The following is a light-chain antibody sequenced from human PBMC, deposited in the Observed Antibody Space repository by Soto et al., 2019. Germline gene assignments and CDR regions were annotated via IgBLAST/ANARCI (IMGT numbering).Light chain of an antibody. V-gene: IGKV3-15*01. CDR1: QSISSD. Sequence: KLMTQSPATLSVSPGERATLSCRASQSISSDLAWYQQKPGQAPRLLIYGASTRATGIPARFSGSGSETEFTPTISSLQSEDFAVYYCQQYNNWPLTFGGGTKVEIK. CDR2: GAS. CDR3: QQYNNWPLT. J-gene: IGKJ4*01.